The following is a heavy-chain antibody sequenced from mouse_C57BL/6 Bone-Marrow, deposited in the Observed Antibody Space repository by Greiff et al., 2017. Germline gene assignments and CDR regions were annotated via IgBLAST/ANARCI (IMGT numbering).Heavy chain of an antibody. CDR2: ISSGSSTI. CDR1: GFTFSSYA. V-gene: IGHV5-17*01. J-gene: IGHJ3*01. Sequence: EVKVVESGEGLVKPGGSLKLSCAASGFTFSSYAMSWVRQTPEKRLEWVAYISSGSSTIYDADTVKGRFTISRDNAKNTLFLQMTSLRSEDTAMCYCAVNPWFAYWGQGTLVTVSA. CDR3: AVNPWFAY.